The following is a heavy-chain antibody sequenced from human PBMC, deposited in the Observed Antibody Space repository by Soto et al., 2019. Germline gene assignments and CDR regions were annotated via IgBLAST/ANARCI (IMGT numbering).Heavy chain of an antibody. V-gene: IGHV1-8*01. CDR2: MNPNSGNT. CDR1: GYTFTSYD. J-gene: IGHJ4*02. CDR3: VRDYEVNYGYGPFDY. D-gene: IGHD3-10*01. Sequence: GASVKVSCKASGYTFTSYDINWVRQATGKGLEWMGWMNPNSGNTGYAQKFQGRVTMTRNTSISTAYMELNSLRAEDTAVYYCVRDYEVNYGYGPFDYWGQGTLVTVSS.